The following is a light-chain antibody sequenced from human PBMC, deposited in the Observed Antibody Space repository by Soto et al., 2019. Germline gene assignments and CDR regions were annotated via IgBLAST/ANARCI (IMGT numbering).Light chain of an antibody. Sequence: DIQMTQSPSTLSASVGDRVTITCRASQSISSWLAWYQQKPGKAPKLLIYDASSLESVVPSRFSGSGSGTEFTLTISSLQPDDVATYYCQQYNSYSWTFGQGTKVEIK. J-gene: IGKJ1*01. CDR1: QSISSW. CDR3: QQYNSYSWT. CDR2: DAS. V-gene: IGKV1-5*01.